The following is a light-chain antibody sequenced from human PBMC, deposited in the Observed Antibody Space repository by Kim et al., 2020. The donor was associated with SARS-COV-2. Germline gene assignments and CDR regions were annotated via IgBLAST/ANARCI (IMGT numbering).Light chain of an antibody. CDR1: NIGSKS. CDR3: QVWDDSRDHHYV. Sequence: PGKTARIACEGNNIGSKSVHWYRQKPGQAPVVVIYYDSDRPSGIPARFSGSNSRSTATLTISRVEAGDEADYYCQVWDDSRDHHYVFGAGTKVTVL. CDR2: YDS. V-gene: IGLV3-21*04. J-gene: IGLJ1*01.